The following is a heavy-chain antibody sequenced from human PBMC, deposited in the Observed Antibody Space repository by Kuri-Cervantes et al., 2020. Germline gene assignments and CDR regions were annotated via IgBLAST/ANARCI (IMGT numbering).Heavy chain of an antibody. J-gene: IGHJ6*02. CDR2: INSDGSST. V-gene: IGHV3-74*01. CDR1: TFTFSSYW. Sequence: LSLTCVASTFTFSSYWMHWVRQAPGKGLVWVSRINSDGSSTTYADSVRGRFTISRDDSKNTAYLQMNSLKTEDTAVYYCTRRILKYQLLSPHMDGMDVWGQGTTVTVSS. D-gene: IGHD2-2*01. CDR3: TRRILKYQLLSPHMDGMDV.